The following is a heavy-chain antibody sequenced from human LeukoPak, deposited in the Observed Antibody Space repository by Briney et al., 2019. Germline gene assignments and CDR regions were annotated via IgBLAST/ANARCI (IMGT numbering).Heavy chain of an antibody. CDR3: ARDKPGEGDY. J-gene: IGHJ4*02. CDR2: ISSSSSYI. V-gene: IGHV3-21*01. CDR1: GFTFSSYS. Sequence: GGSLRLSCAASGFTFSSYSMNWVRQAPGKGLEWVSSISSSSSYIYYADSVKGRFTISRDNARNSLYLQMNSLRAEDTAVYYCARDKPGEGDYWGQGTLVTVSS. D-gene: IGHD7-27*01.